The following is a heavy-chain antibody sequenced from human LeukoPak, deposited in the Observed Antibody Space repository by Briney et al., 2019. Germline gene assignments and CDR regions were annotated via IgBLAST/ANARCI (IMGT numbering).Heavy chain of an antibody. CDR2: ISGGGSST. CDR1: GFTFNSFA. V-gene: IGHV3-23*01. D-gene: IGHD3-10*01. CDR3: AKDRFYGSGYYFDY. J-gene: IGHJ4*02. Sequence: GGSLRLSCAASGFTFNSFAMSWVRQSPGKGPEWVSAISGGGSSTYYADSMRGRFTISRDNSKNTLYLQMNSLRAEDTAVYYCAKDRFYGSGYYFDYWGQGTLVTVSS.